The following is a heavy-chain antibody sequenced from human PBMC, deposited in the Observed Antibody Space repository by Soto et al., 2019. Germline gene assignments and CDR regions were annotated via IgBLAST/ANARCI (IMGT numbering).Heavy chain of an antibody. J-gene: IGHJ4*02. CDR1: GASVRSPSYY. V-gene: IGHV4-61*01. CDR3: ARVENDSSGYPKKWFGY. CDR2: ISYSGST. Sequence: SETLSLTCSVSGASVRSPSYYWSWIRQPPGKGLEWIGDISYSGSTNDNISLRSRVTISADASKNQLSLKVRSVTTADTAVYYCARVENDSSGYPKKWFGYWGQGTLVTVSS. D-gene: IGHD3-22*01.